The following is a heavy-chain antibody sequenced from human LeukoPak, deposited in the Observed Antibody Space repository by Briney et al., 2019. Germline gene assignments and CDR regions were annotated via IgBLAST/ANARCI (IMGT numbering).Heavy chain of an antibody. J-gene: IGHJ3*02. D-gene: IGHD3-22*01. V-gene: IGHV3-23*01. CDR1: GFIFNNYA. CDR2: ISGSGRNT. CDR3: TTADYYDSSGYSDAFDI. Sequence: GGSLRLSCEVSGFIFNNYAMSWVRQAPGKGLEWVSAISGSGRNTYYADSVKGRFTISRDDSKNTLYLQMNSLKTEDTAVYYCTTADYYDSSGYSDAFDIWGQGTMVTVSS.